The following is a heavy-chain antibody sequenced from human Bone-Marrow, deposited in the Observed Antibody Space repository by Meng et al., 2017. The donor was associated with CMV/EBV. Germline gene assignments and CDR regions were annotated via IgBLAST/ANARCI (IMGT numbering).Heavy chain of an antibody. J-gene: IGHJ4*02. Sequence: GESLKISCAASGFTFSSYWMHWVRQAPGKGLVWVSRINSDGSSTSYADSVKGRFTISRDNAKNTLYLQMNSLRAEDTAVYYCAKELDGDYAPLPDYWGQGTLVTVSS. CDR1: GFTFSSYW. CDR2: INSDGSST. D-gene: IGHD4-17*01. V-gene: IGHV3-74*01. CDR3: AKELDGDYAPLPDY.